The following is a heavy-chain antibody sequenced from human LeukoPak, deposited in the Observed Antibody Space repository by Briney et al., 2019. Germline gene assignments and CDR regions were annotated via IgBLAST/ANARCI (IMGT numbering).Heavy chain of an antibody. Sequence: PGRSLRLSCAASGFTFSSYGMHWVRQSPGKGLEWVAVISYAVSNKYYADSEKGRFTISRDNSKNTLYLQMDSLRAEDTAVYYCAKANTAMSYFDYWGQGTLVTVSS. J-gene: IGHJ4*02. D-gene: IGHD5-18*01. CDR3: AKANTAMSYFDY. CDR2: ISYAVSNK. V-gene: IGHV3-30*18. CDR1: GFTFSSYG.